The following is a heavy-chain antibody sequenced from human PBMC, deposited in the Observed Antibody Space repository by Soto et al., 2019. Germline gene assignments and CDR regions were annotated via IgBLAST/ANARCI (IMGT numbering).Heavy chain of an antibody. CDR1: GYTFTGYY. V-gene: IGHV1-2*04. J-gene: IGHJ4*02. CDR2: INPNSGGT. Sequence: GASVKVSCKASGYTFTGYYMHWGRQAPGQGLEWMGWINPNSGGTNYAQKFQGWVTMTRDTSISTAYMELSRLRSDDTAVYYCARGDSGYDPLLVHWGQGTLVTVSS. CDR3: ARGDSGYDPLLVH. D-gene: IGHD5-12*01.